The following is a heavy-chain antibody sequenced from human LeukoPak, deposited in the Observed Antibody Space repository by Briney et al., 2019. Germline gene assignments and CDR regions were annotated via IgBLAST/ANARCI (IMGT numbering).Heavy chain of an antibody. CDR2: IYYSGST. D-gene: IGHD3-3*01. V-gene: IGHV4-31*03. CDR3: ARVWRYAFDI. J-gene: IGHJ3*02. Sequence: SETLSPTCTVSGGSISSGGYYWSWIRQHPGKGLEWIGYIYYSGSTYYNPSLKSRVTISVDTSKNQFSLKLSSVTAADTAVYYCARVWRYAFDIWGQGTKVTVSS. CDR1: GGSISSGGYY.